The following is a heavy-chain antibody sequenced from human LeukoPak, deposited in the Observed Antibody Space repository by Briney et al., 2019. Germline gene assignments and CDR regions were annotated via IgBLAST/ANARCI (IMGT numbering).Heavy chain of an antibody. CDR2: IKSDGSST. CDR1: GFTLSGYW. J-gene: IGHJ4*02. V-gene: IGHV3-74*01. Sequence: GGSLRLSCAASGFTLSGYWMHWVRQAPGKGLVWVSRIKSDGSSTIYADSVKGRFTTSRDNAKNTLYLQMNSLRAEDTAVYYCTRSDYFDYWGQGTLVTVS. CDR3: TRSDYFDY.